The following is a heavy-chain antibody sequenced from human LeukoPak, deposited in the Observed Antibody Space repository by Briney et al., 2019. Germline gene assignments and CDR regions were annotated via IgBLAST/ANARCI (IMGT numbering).Heavy chain of an antibody. V-gene: IGHV3-30-3*01. CDR2: ISYDGSNK. CDR1: EFTFSSYA. D-gene: IGHD5/OR15-5a*01. CDR3: ARENSGLDY. J-gene: IGHJ4*02. Sequence: GRSLRLSCAASEFTFSSYAMHWVRQAPGKGLEWVAVISYDGSNKYYADSVKGRFTISRDNSKNTLYLQMNSLRAEDTAVYYCARENSGLDYWGQGTLVTVSS.